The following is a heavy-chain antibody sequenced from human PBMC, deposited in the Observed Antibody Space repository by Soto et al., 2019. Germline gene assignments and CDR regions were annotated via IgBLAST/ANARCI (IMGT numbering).Heavy chain of an antibody. D-gene: IGHD6-19*01. CDR3: ARDRSRIAVAGYYYYYGMDV. CDR1: GYTLTGYY. J-gene: IGHJ6*02. V-gene: IGHV1-2*04. CDR2: INPNSGGT. Sequence: ASVEVSFKASGYTLTGYYMHWVRQAPGQGLEWMGWINPNSGGTNYAQKFQGWVTMTRDTSISTAYMELSRLRSDDTAVYYCARDRSRIAVAGYYYYYGMDVWGQGTTVTVSS.